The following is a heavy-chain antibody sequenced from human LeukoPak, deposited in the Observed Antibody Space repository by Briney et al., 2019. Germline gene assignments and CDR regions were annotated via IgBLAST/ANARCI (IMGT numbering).Heavy chain of an antibody. J-gene: IGHJ4*02. CDR2: IWSDGINK. V-gene: IGHV3-33*01. CDR3: ATRNFDDSGTYALCY. Sequence: PGGSLRLSSAASGFTFSSYGMHWVRQAPGKGLEWVAVIWSDGINKYYADSVKGRFTISRDNSKNTLYLQMNSLRAEDTAVYSCATRNFDDSGTYALCYCGQGTLVTVSS. CDR1: GFTFSSYG. D-gene: IGHD3-10*01.